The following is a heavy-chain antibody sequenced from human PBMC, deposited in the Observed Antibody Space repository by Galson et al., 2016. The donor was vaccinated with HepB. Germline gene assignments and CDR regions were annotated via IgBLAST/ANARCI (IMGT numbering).Heavy chain of an antibody. CDR1: GFTFSDSY. Sequence: SLRLSCAASGFTFSDSYMTWVRHAPGKGLEWVSFIGFCGTYTEYADSVKGRFTISRNNGNNSLYLLMTSLRVEDTAVYFCAMVSGGWFGSHWGQGTPVTVSS. J-gene: IGHJ4*02. CDR3: AMVSGGWFGSH. CDR2: IGFCGTYT. D-gene: IGHD2-15*01. V-gene: IGHV3-11*03.